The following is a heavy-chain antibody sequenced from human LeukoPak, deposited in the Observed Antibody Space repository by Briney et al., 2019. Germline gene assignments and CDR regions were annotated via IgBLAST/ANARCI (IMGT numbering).Heavy chain of an antibody. J-gene: IGHJ4*02. V-gene: IGHV3-48*04. CDR3: ARGTFYFDY. CDR2: ISSSSTI. Sequence: PGGSLRLSCAASGFTFSSYSMNWVRQAPGKGLEWVSYISSSSTIYYADSVKGRFTISRDNAKNSLYLQMNSLRAEDTAVYYCARGTFYFDYWGQGTLVTVSS. CDR1: GFTFSSYS. D-gene: IGHD2/OR15-2a*01.